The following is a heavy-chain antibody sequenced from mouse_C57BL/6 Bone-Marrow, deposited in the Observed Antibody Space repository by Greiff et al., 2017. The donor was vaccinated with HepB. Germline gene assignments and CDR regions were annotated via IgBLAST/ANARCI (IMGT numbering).Heavy chain of an antibody. CDR1: GYTFTSYW. CDR3: ARCWDGDFDY. V-gene: IGHV1-61*01. CDR2: IYPSDSET. D-gene: IGHD4-1*01. J-gene: IGHJ2*01. Sequence: QVQLQQPGAELVRPGSSVKLSCKASGYTFTSYWMDWVKQRPGQGLEWIGNIYPSDSETHYNQKFKDKATLTVDKSSSTAYMQLSSLTSEDSAVYYCARCWDGDFDYWGQGTTLTVSS.